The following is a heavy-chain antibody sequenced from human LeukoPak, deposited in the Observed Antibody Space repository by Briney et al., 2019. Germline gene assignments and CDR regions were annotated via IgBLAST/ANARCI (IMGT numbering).Heavy chain of an antibody. D-gene: IGHD6-19*01. J-gene: IGHJ3*02. V-gene: IGHV3-30*02. CDR1: GFTFSSYG. Sequence: PGGSLRLSCAASGFTFSSYGMHWVRQAPGKGLEWVAFIRYDGSNKYYADSVKGRFTISRDNAKNSLYLQMNSLRAEDTALYYCAKDGPNRGSGWLGGAFDIWGQGTMVTVSS. CDR2: IRYDGSNK. CDR3: AKDGPNRGSGWLGGAFDI.